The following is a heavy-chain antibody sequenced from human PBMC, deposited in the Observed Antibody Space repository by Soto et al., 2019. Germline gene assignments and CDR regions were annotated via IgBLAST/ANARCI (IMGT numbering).Heavy chain of an antibody. CDR3: ATRITVFGLLIPPFDP. D-gene: IGHD3-3*01. Sequence: SETLSLTCAVYGGSVNGYYWNWIRQPPGKGLEWIGEINHTEGTHYNPSPKSRVTMSVDTSKNQFSLRLSSVTAADTAIYYCATRITVFGLLIPPFDPWGQGIQVNVSS. V-gene: IGHV4-34*01. CDR1: GGSVNGYY. J-gene: IGHJ5*02. CDR2: INHTEGT.